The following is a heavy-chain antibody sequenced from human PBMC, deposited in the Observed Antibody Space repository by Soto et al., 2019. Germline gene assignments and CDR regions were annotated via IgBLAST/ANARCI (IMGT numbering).Heavy chain of an antibody. CDR3: ARDPSANYYDSSGYYNGFFDY. V-gene: IGHV3-21*01. D-gene: IGHD3-22*01. J-gene: IGHJ4*02. CDR1: GFTFSSYS. Sequence: GGSLRLSCAASGFTFSSYSMNWVRQAPGKGLEWVSSISSSSSYIYYADSVKGRFTISRDNAKNSLYLQMNSLRAEDTALYYCARDPSANYYDSSGYYNGFFDYWGQGT. CDR2: ISSSSSYI.